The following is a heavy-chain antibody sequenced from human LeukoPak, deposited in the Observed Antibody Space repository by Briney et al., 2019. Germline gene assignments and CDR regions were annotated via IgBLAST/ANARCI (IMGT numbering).Heavy chain of an antibody. CDR3: ARGPIVVVPAAPEYYYMDV. D-gene: IGHD2-2*01. CDR2: IIPILGIA. V-gene: IGHV1-69*02. Sequence: ASVKVSCKASGGTFSSYTISWVRQAPGQGLEWMGRIIPILGIANYAQKFQGRVTITADKSTSTAYMELSSLRSEDAAVYYCARGPIVVVPAAPEYYYMDVWGKGTTVTVSS. CDR1: GGTFSSYT. J-gene: IGHJ6*03.